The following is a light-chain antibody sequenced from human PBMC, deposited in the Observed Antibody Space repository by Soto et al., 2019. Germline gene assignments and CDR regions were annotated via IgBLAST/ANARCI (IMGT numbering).Light chain of an antibody. J-gene: IGKJ3*01. V-gene: IGKV1-16*01. CDR3: QQYNVFPFT. CDR2: AAS. Sequence: DIRMTQSPSSLSASVGDRITITCRASQGISDYLAWFQQKPGKAPKSLIYAASHLQSGVPSRFSGSGPGTYFTLTISSLQPEDFATYYCQQYNVFPFTFGPGTKVDIK. CDR1: QGISDY.